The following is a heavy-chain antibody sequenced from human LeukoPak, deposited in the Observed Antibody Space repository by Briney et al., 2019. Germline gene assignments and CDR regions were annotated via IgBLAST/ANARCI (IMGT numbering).Heavy chain of an antibody. CDR1: GGTFSSYA. J-gene: IGHJ6*02. D-gene: IGHD4-11*01. V-gene: IGHV1-69*01. CDR3: ARNTYSNPTYYYYGMDV. CDR2: IIPIFGTA. Sequence: GSSVKVSCKASGGTFSSYAISWVRQAPGQGLEWVGGIIPIFGTANYAQKFQGRVTITADESTSTAYMELSSLRSEDTAVYYCARNTYSNPTYYYYGMDVWGQGTTVTVSS.